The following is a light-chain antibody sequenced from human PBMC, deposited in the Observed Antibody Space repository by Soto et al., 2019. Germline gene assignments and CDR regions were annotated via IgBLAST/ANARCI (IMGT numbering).Light chain of an antibody. CDR3: QQYGSSPGT. CDR1: QSVSSSY. J-gene: IGKJ1*01. Sequence: EIGLTQSSGTLSLSPGERATLSCRASQSVSSSYLAWYQQKPGQAPRLLIYGASSRATGIPDRFSGSGSGPDFTLTISRLEPEDFAVYYCQQYGSSPGTFGQGTKVEIK. CDR2: GAS. V-gene: IGKV3-20*01.